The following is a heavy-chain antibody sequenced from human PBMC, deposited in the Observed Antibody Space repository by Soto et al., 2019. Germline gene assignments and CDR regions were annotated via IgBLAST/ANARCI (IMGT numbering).Heavy chain of an antibody. D-gene: IGHD3-16*01. V-gene: IGHV3-23*01. CDR2: ISGSGSST. J-gene: IGHJ4*02. CDR1: GFTFSSYG. Sequence: EVQLLESGGGLVQPGGSLRLSCAASGFTFSSYGMNWVRQAPGKGLEWVSAISGSGSSTYYADSVKGRFTISKDNPKNTLYLQMNTLRAEVTAVYYCAKDLQGGGSHYYWGQGTLVTVS. CDR3: AKDLQGGGSHYY.